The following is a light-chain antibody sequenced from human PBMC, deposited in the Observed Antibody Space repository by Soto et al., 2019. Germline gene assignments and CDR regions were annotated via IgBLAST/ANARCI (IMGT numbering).Light chain of an antibody. CDR1: QSVSSN. CDR2: GAS. Sequence: DIVMTQSPATLPVSPGERATLSCRASQSVSSNLAWYQQKPGQAPRFLIYGASTRATSIPARFSGSGSGTEFTLTISSLQSEDFAVYYCQQYDNWPLTFGGGTKVDIK. V-gene: IGKV3-15*01. J-gene: IGKJ4*01. CDR3: QQYDNWPLT.